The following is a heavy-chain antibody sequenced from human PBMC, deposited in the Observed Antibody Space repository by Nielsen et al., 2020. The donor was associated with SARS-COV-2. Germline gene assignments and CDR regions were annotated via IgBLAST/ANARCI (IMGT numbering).Heavy chain of an antibody. CDR3: SVAGTDFDY. V-gene: IGHV4-34*01. Sequence: SETLSLTCTVYSGSFSEYYWSWIRQPPGKGLEWIGEINHSGSTNYNPSLKSRVTISVDTSKNQFSLKLSSVTAADTAVYYCSVAGTDFDYWGQGTLVTVSS. D-gene: IGHD6-19*01. CDR2: INHSGST. CDR1: SGSFSEYY. J-gene: IGHJ4*02.